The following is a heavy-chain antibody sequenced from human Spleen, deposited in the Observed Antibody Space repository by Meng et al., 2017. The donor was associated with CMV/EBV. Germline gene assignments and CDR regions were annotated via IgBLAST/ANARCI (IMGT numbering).Heavy chain of an antibody. Sequence: GGSLRLSCAASGFTFSSYAMSWVRQAPGKGLEWVSAISGSGGSTYYADSVKGRFTISRDNSKNTLYLQMNSLRAEDTAVYYCARGYCSSTSCSTSSNWFDPWGQGTLVTVSS. J-gene: IGHJ5*02. CDR2: ISGSGGST. D-gene: IGHD2-2*01. V-gene: IGHV3-23*01. CDR1: GFTFSSYA. CDR3: ARGYCSSTSCSTSSNWFDP.